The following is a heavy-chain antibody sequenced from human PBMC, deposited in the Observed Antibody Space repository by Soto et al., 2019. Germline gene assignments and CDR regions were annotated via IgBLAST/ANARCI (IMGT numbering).Heavy chain of an antibody. V-gene: IGHV2-5*02. CDR1: GFSLSTNGVG. J-gene: IGHJ4*02. CDR2: IYWDDDE. Sequence: QITLKESGPTLVKPTQTLTLTCTFSGFSLSTNGVGVGWIRQPPGKALEWLALIYWDDDERYSPSLKSRLTITKDTSKNQVVLTMTNMDPVDTATYYCAHSASGIKEGIFDYWGQGTLVTVSS. CDR3: AHSASGIKEGIFDY. D-gene: IGHD1-26*01.